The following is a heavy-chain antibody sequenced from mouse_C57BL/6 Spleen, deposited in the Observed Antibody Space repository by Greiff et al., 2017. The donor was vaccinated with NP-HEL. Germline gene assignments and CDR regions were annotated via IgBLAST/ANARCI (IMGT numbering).Heavy chain of an antibody. V-gene: IGHV1-47*01. CDR1: GYTFTTYP. J-gene: IGHJ1*03. CDR3: ARSGYDGDWYFDV. Sequence: VKLVESGAELVKPGASVKMSCKASGYTFTTYPIEWMKQNHGKSLEWIGNFHPYNDDTKYNEKFKGKATLTVEKSSSTVYLELSRLTSDDSAVYYCARSGYDGDWYFDVWGTGTTVTVAS. CDR2: FHPYNDDT. D-gene: IGHD2-2*01.